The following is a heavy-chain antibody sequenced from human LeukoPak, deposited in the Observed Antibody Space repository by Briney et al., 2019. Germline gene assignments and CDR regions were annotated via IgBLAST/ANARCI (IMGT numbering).Heavy chain of an antibody. J-gene: IGHJ4*02. V-gene: IGHV4-34*01. D-gene: IGHD3-22*01. Sequence: SETLSLTCAVYGGSFSGYHWSWIRQPPGKGLEWIGEINHSGSTNYNPSLKSRVTISVDTSKNQFSLKLSSVTAADTAVYYCARGRNGEGLVVVTIQYYFDYWGQGTLVTVSS. CDR3: ARGRNGEGLVVVTIQYYFDY. CDR2: INHSGST. CDR1: GGSFSGYH.